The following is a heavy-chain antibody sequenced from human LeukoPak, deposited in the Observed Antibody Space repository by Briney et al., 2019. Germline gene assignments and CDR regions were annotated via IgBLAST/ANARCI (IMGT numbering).Heavy chain of an antibody. V-gene: IGHV1-46*01. J-gene: IGHJ4*02. Sequence: ASVKVSCKASGYTFTSYYMHWVRQAPGQGLEWMGIVNPSGGSASYAQKFQGRVTMTRDTSTSTVYMELSSLRSEDTAVYYCARDPPRGYSVWGQGTLVTVSS. CDR2: VNPSGGSA. CDR1: GYTFTSYY. CDR3: ARDPPRGYSV. D-gene: IGHD5-18*01.